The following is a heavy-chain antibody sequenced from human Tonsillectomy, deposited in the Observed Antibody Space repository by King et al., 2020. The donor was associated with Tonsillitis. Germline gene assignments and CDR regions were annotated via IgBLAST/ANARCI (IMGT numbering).Heavy chain of an antibody. Sequence: VQLVESGGGLVQPGGSLRLSCAASGFTFSSYAMNWVRQAPGKGLEWVSIISGSGSSTYYADSVKGRFTISRDSSQNTLYLQMDSLRAEDTAVYYCAKSILYDFWSGYNLIDYWGQGTLVTVFS. J-gene: IGHJ4*02. CDR2: ISGSGSST. V-gene: IGHV3-23*04. CDR1: GFTFSSYA. D-gene: IGHD3-3*01. CDR3: AKSILYDFWSGYNLIDY.